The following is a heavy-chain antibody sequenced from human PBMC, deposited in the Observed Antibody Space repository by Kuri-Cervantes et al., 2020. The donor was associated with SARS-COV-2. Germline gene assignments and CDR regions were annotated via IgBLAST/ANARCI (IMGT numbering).Heavy chain of an antibody. V-gene: IGHV1-2*02. Sequence: ASVKVSCKASGYTFSDYYIHWVRQAPGQGLEWMGWINPNSGGTNYAQKFQGRVTMTRDTSISTAYMELSRLRSDDTAVYYCARGGRFLQLAFDYWGQGTLVTVSS. D-gene: IGHD6-6*01. CDR3: ARGGRFLQLAFDY. J-gene: IGHJ4*02. CDR2: INPNSGGT. CDR1: GYTFSDYY.